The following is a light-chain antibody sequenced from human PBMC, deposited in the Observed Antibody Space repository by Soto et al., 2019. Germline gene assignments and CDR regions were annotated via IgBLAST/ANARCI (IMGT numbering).Light chain of an antibody. CDR1: QSVSSN. V-gene: IGKV3-15*01. CDR3: QQYNDWPPDT. Sequence: EIVMTQSPATLSVSPGERATLSCRASQSVSSNLAWYQQKPGQAPSLLIYGASTRATGIPARFSGSGSGTEFNLTISSLQSEDCAVYYCQQYNDWPPDTFGQGTKLAIK. CDR2: GAS. J-gene: IGKJ2*01.